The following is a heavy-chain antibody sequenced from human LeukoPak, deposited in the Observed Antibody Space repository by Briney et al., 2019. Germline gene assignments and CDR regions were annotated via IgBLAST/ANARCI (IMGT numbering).Heavy chain of an antibody. D-gene: IGHD3-16*01. CDR1: GITFSNHW. CDR2: IKTDGRTT. Sequence: GGSLRLSCAASGITFSNHWMHWVRHAPGKGLVWVSLIKTDGRTTIYADSVKGRFTISRDNGKSTLYLQMNSLRAEDTAIYYCTTGPSYGYEWWGQGTVVTVSS. CDR3: TTGPSYGYEW. V-gene: IGHV3-74*01. J-gene: IGHJ4*02.